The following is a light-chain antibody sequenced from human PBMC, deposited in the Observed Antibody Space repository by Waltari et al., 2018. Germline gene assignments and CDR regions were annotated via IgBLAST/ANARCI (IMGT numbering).Light chain of an antibody. Sequence: SYVLTQPPSVSLAPGKTATITCGGGNIGSKSFHWYQQKPGQAPVLLIPFDSDRPSGIPERFSGFNAGNTATLTISGVEAGDEADYYCQIWESTSDHVVFGGGTKLTVL. CDR2: FDS. CDR1: NIGSKS. V-gene: IGLV3-21*01. CDR3: QIWESTSDHVV. J-gene: IGLJ2*01.